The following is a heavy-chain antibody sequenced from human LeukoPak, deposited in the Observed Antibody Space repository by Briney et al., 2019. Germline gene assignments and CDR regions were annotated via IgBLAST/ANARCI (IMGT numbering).Heavy chain of an antibody. J-gene: IGHJ4*02. CDR3: TRDQYSCGWYDILFDY. Sequence: GRSLRLSCTASGFTFGDYAMSWFRQAPGKGLEWVGFIRSKIYGGTTEYAASVKGRFTISRDDSKSIAYLQMNSLKTEDTAVYYCTRDQYSCGWYDILFDYWGQGTLVTVSS. V-gene: IGHV3-49*03. CDR1: GFTFGDYA. CDR2: IRSKIYGGTT. D-gene: IGHD6-19*01.